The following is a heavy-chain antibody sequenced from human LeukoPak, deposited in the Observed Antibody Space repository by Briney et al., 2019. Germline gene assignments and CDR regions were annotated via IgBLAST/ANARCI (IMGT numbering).Heavy chain of an antibody. CDR2: IYYSGST. Sequence: PSETLSLTCTVSGGSISSYYWSWIRQPPGKGLEWTGYIYYSGSTNYNPSLKSRVTISVDTSKNQFSLKLSSVTAADTAVYYCARELVLGDDAFDIWGQGTMVTVSS. V-gene: IGHV4-59*01. J-gene: IGHJ3*02. CDR3: ARELVLGDDAFDI. CDR1: GGSISSYY. D-gene: IGHD3-16*01.